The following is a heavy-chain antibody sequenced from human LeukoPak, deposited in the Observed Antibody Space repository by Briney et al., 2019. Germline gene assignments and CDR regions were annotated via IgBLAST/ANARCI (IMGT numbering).Heavy chain of an antibody. D-gene: IGHD3-22*01. CDR3: ARLLAGSGYARDAFDI. J-gene: IGHJ3*02. CDR2: INGGDGST. CDR1: GFTFSSSA. V-gene: IGHV3-23*01. Sequence: GGSLRLSCAASGFTFSSSAMSWVRQAPGKGLEWVSAINGGDGSTYYADSVKGRFTISRDNSKNTLYLQMNSLRAEDTAVYYCARLLAGSGYARDAFDIWGQGTMVTVSS.